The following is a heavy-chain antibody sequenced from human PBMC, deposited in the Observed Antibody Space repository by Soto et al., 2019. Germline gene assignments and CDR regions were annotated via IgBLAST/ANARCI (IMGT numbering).Heavy chain of an antibody. CDR1: GGSISSYY. D-gene: IGHD4-17*01. CDR3: ARARAYGDYPFFDY. CDR2: IYYSGST. V-gene: IGHV4-59*01. J-gene: IGHJ4*02. Sequence: SETLSLTCTVSGGSISSYYWSWIRQPPGKGLEWIGYIYYSGSTNYNPSLKSRVTISVDTSKNQFSLKLSSVTAADTAVYYCARARAYGDYPFFDYWGQGTLVTVSS.